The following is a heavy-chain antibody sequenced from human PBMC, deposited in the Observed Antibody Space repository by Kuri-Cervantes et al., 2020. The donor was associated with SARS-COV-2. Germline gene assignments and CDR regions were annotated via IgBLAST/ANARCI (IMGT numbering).Heavy chain of an antibody. CDR3: ARESGSGNFDY. Sequence: SETLSLTCTVSGGSISSHYWSWIRQPPGKGLEWIGYIYYSGSTNYNPSLKSRVTISVDTSKNLFSLKLSSVTAADTAVYYCARESGSGNFDYWGQGTLVTVSS. CDR1: GGSISSHY. V-gene: IGHV4-59*11. D-gene: IGHD3-10*01. J-gene: IGHJ4*02. CDR2: IYYSGST.